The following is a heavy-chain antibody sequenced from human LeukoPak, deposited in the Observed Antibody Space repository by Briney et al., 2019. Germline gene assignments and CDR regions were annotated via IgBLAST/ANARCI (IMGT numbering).Heavy chain of an antibody. Sequence: ASVKVSCKASGCTFTSYAMHWVRQAPGQRLEWMGWINAGNGNTKYSQKFQGRVTITRDTSAGTAYMELSSLRSEDTAVYSCARGVATNRYYFDYWGQGTLVTVSS. CDR3: ARGVATNRYYFDY. V-gene: IGHV1-3*01. CDR1: GCTFTSYA. J-gene: IGHJ4*02. D-gene: IGHD5-12*01. CDR2: INAGNGNT.